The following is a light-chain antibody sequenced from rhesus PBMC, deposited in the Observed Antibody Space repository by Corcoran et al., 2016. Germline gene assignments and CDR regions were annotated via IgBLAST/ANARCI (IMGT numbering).Light chain of an antibody. Sequence: DIQMSQSPSSLSASVGDRVTITCRASQGISSYLNWYQPKPGKAPKLLIYYANSLASGVPSRFSGNGSGTEFTLTISSLQPEDFATYYCQQHNSYTFTFGPGTKLDIK. CDR3: QQHNSYTFT. CDR2: YAN. V-gene: IGKV1-32*04. CDR1: QGISSY. J-gene: IGKJ3*01.